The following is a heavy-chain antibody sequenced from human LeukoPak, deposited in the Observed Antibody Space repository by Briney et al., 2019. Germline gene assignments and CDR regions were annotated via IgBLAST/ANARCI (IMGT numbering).Heavy chain of an antibody. D-gene: IGHD3-3*01. CDR2: ISGSGGST. Sequence: PGGSLRLSCAASGFTFSSYAMSWVRQAPGKGLEWVSAISGSGGSTYYADSVNGRFTISRDNSKNTLYLQMNSLRAEDTAVYYCAKDAEYYDFWSGYYYYYYYMDVWGKGTTVTVSS. CDR1: GFTFSSYA. J-gene: IGHJ6*03. V-gene: IGHV3-23*01. CDR3: AKDAEYYDFWSGYYYYYYYMDV.